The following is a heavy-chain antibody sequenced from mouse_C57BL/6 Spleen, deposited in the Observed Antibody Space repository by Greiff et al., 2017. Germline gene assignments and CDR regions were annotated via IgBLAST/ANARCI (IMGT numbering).Heavy chain of an antibody. D-gene: IGHD2-9*01. Sequence: EVKLVESGGGLVKPGGSLKLSCAASGFTFSDYGMHWVRQAPEKGLEWVAYIISGSSTIYYADTVKGRFTISRDNAKNTLFLQMTSLRSEDTAMYYCARPPYYGYYFDYWGQGTTLTVSS. V-gene: IGHV5-17*01. CDR3: ARPPYYGYYFDY. CDR2: IISGSSTI. J-gene: IGHJ2*01. CDR1: GFTFSDYG.